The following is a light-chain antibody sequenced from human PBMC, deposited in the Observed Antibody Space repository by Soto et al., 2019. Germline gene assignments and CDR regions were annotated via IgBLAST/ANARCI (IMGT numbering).Light chain of an antibody. CDR3: SSYTSSSTRV. CDR2: EVS. Sequence: QSVLTQPASVSGSPGQSITISCTGTSSDVGGYNYVSWYQQHPGKAPKLMIYEVSTRPSGVSNRFSGSKSGNTASLTISGLPAEDEDDYYCSSYTSSSTRVFGRGTKLTVL. CDR1: SSDVGGYNY. V-gene: IGLV2-14*01. J-gene: IGLJ3*02.